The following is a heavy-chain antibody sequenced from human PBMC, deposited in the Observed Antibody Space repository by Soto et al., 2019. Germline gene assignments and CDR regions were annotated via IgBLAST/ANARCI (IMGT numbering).Heavy chain of an antibody. D-gene: IGHD6-13*01. CDR2: ISTDGSTT. CDR3: ARGRPGNYFDY. V-gene: IGHV3-74*01. J-gene: IGHJ4*02. CDR1: GFTFSDNW. Sequence: EVQLVESGGGLVQPGASLRLSCAASGFTFSDNWMYWVRQAPGKGLVWVSRISTDGSTTSYADSVKGRFTISRDNAKNTLYLQLNSLRAEDTAVYYCARGRPGNYFDYWGQGTLVTVSS.